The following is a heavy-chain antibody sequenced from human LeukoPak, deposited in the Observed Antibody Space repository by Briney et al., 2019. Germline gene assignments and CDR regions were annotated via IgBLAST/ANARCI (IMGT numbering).Heavy chain of an antibody. D-gene: IGHD3-10*01. V-gene: IGHV3-7*01. CDR1: GFTFTTYW. CDR3: ARSITMFRGLTDY. CDR2: IKQDGSDK. J-gene: IGHJ4*02. Sequence: GGSLRLSCAASGFTFTTYWMTWVRQAPGKGLEWVANIKQDGSDKYYVDSVKGRFTISRDNARKSVYLQMNSLRAEDTAVYFCARSITMFRGLTDYWGQGTLVTVSS.